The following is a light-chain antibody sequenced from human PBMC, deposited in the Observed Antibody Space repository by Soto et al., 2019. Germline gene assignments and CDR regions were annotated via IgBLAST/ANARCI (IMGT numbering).Light chain of an antibody. J-gene: IGKJ2*01. CDR3: QQDGGSPYT. CDR1: QSVRSNY. Sequence: EIVLTQSPGTLSLSPGERATLSCRASQSVRSNYLAWYQQKPGQAPRLLIYGASSRATGIPDRFSGTGSGTDFTLTISRLEPEDLAVYYCQQDGGSPYTFGQGTKLEIK. CDR2: GAS. V-gene: IGKV3-20*01.